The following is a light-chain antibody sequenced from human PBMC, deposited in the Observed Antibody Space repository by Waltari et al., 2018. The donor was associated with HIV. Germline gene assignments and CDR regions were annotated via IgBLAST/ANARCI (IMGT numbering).Light chain of an antibody. J-gene: IGLJ3*02. CDR2: GR. Sequence: QSALTQAPSMSGTVGQKVTLSCTGNSDNIGSYAVAWPQQISHVPPKTVILGRSLPSGIPDRCSGSKSATTASLTISGLQPEDEADYYCSTWDQSLGIWVFGGGTKLTVL. CDR1: SDNIGSYA. CDR3: STWDQSLGIWV. V-gene: IGLV1-36*01.